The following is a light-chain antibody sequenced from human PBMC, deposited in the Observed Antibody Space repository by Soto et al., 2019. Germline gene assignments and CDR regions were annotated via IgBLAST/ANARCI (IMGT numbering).Light chain of an antibody. J-gene: IGLJ2*01. CDR2: DVS. V-gene: IGLV2-14*01. CDR1: SSDVGGYNY. CDR3: SSYTSSSTLMV. Sequence: QSALTQPASVSGSPGQSITISCTGTSSDVGGYNYVSWYQQHPGKAPKLMIYDVSNRPSGVSNRFSGSKSGNTAYLTISGLQAEDEADYYCSSYTSSSTLMVFGGGTQLTVL.